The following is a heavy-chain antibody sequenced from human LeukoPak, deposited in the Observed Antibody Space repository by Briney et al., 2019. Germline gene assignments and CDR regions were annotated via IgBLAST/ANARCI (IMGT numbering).Heavy chain of an antibody. V-gene: IGHV1-69*01. D-gene: IGHD6-6*01. CDR3: ARDQGLLVPNYYSDY. J-gene: IGHJ4*02. CDR2: IIPIFGTA. CDR1: GGTFSSYA. Sequence: SVKVSCKASGGTFSSYAISWVRQAPGQGLEWMGGIIPIFGTANYAQKFQGRVTITADESTSTAYMELSSLRSEDTAVYYCARDQGLLVPNYYSDYWGQGTLVTVSS.